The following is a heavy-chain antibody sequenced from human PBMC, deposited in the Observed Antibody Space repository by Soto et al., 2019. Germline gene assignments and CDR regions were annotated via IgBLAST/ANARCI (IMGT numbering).Heavy chain of an antibody. D-gene: IGHD6-19*01. CDR3: ATSFSVAAAGAIDY. CDR1: WYTRTDSE. Sequence: KVSCKVHWYTRTDSEMSCVRQSSGKKIEWMGGFDPEDGETIYAQKFQGRVTMTEDTSTDTAYMELSSLRSEDTAVYYCATSFSVAAAGAIDYCDQGTLVTVSS. J-gene: IGHJ4*02. CDR2: FDPEDGET. V-gene: IGHV1-24*01.